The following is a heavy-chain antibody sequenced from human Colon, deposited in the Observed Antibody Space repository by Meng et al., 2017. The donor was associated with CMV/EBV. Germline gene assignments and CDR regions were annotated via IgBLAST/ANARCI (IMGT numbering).Heavy chain of an antibody. CDR3: AKDRNGGFDY. V-gene: IGHV3-23*01. CDR1: GFTFSSNT. J-gene: IGHJ4*02. Sequence: LSCAASGFTFSSNTMNWVRQAPGKGLEWVSLISSSGTGTYYADSVRGRFTISRDNSKNTLSLQMNSLRAEDTAVYYCAKDRNGGFDYWGQGTLVTVSS. CDR2: ISSSGTGT. D-gene: IGHD1-1*01.